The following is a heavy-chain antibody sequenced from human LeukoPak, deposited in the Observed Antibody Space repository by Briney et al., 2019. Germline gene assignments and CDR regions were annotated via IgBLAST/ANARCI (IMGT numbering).Heavy chain of an antibody. J-gene: IGHJ4*02. Sequence: PGGSLRLSCAASGFTFDDYAMHWVRQAPGKGLEWVSLISGDGGSTYYADSVKGRFTISRHNSKNTLYLQMNSLRAEDTAVYYCARVPYYYDSSGYYPPPFFDYWGQGTLVTVSS. D-gene: IGHD3-22*01. CDR2: ISGDGGST. V-gene: IGHV3-43*02. CDR1: GFTFDDYA. CDR3: ARVPYYYDSSGYYPPPFFDY.